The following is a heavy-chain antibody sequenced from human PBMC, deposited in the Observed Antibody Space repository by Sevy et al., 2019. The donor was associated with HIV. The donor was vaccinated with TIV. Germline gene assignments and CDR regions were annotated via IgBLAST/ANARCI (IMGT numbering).Heavy chain of an antibody. CDR3: ARVHSSDDAFDI. CDR1: GYTFTSYG. V-gene: IGHV1-18*01. Sequence: ASLKVSCKASGYTFTSYGISWVRQAPGQGLEWMGWISAYNGNTNYAQKLQGRVTMTTDTSTSTAYMELRSLRSDDTAVYYCARVHSSDDAFDIWGQGTMVTVSS. J-gene: IGHJ3*02. D-gene: IGHD6-25*01. CDR2: ISAYNGNT.